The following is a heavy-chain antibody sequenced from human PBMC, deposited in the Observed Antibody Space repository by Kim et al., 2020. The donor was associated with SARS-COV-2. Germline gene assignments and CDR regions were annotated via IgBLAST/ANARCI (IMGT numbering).Heavy chain of an antibody. V-gene: IGHV3-21*01. CDR3: ASKGREHLYGMDV. CDR2: ISSSSSYI. D-gene: IGHD1-26*01. J-gene: IGHJ6*02. Sequence: GGSLRLSCAASGFTFSSYSMNWVRQAPGKGLEWVSSISSSSSYIYYADSVKGRFTISRDNAKNSLYLQMNSLRAEDTAVYYCASKGREHLYGMDVWGQGTTVTVSS. CDR1: GFTFSSYS.